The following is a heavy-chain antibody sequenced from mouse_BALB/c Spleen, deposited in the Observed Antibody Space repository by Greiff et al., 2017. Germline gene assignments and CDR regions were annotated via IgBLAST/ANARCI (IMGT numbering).Heavy chain of an antibody. J-gene: IGHJ4*01. D-gene: IGHD1-2*01. Sequence: EVKLMESGGGLVKPGGSLKLSCAASGFTFSSYAMSWVRRTPEKRLEWVASISSGGSTYYPDSVKGRFTISRDNARNILYLQMSSLRSEDTAMYYCARGGYEGYYAMDYWGQGTSVTVSS. CDR3: ARGGYEGYYAMDY. V-gene: IGHV5-6-5*01. CDR1: GFTFSSYA. CDR2: ISSGGST.